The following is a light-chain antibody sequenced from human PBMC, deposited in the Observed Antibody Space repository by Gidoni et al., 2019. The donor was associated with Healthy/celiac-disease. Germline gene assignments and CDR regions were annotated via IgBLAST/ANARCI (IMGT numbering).Light chain of an antibody. Sequence: ELVLTQSPGTLSLSPGERATLSCRASQSVSSSYLAWYQQKPGQAPRLLIYGASSRATGIPDRFSGSGSGTDFTLTISRLEPEDFAVYYCQQYGSSPREWTFGQGTKVEIK. CDR3: QQYGSSPREWT. V-gene: IGKV3-20*01. CDR2: GAS. J-gene: IGKJ1*01. CDR1: QSVSSSY.